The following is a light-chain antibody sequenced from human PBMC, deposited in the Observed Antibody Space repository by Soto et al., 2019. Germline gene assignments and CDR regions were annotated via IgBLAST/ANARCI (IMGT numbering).Light chain of an antibody. CDR1: SSYVGRYNL. CDR3: CSCAGSNSFV. V-gene: IGLV2-23*01. CDR2: EGS. Sequence: TSSYVGRYNLGSWYQHHPGKAPKLMIYEGSKPPSGVSNRFSGSKSGNTAYLTIVGLQAEDEAAYFCCSCAGSNSFVFGTGTKVTV. J-gene: IGLJ1*01.